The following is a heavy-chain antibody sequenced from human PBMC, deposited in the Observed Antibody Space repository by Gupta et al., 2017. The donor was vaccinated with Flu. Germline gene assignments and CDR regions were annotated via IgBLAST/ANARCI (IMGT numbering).Heavy chain of an antibody. Sequence: MNWVRQAPGKGLEWVSSISSSSSYIYYADSVKGRFTISRDNAKNSLYLQMNSLRAEDTAVYYCARDSRDIPVWGKGTTVTVSS. CDR3: ARDSRDIPV. J-gene: IGHJ6*04. V-gene: IGHV3-21*01. D-gene: IGHD2-15*01. CDR2: ISSSSSYI.